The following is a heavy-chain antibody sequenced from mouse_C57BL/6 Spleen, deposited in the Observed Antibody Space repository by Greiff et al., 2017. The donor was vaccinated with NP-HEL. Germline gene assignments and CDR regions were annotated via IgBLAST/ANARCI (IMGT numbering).Heavy chain of an antibody. CDR1: GYTFTDYN. Sequence: EVKLMESGPELVKPGASVKMPCKASGYTFTDYNMHWVKQSHGKSLEWIGYINPNNGGTSSNQKFKGKATLTVNKSSSTAYMELRSRTSEDSAVYYCARRNIHSGDYWGQGTTLTVSS. CDR3: ARRNIHSGDY. CDR2: INPNNGGT. V-gene: IGHV1-22*01. J-gene: IGHJ2*01.